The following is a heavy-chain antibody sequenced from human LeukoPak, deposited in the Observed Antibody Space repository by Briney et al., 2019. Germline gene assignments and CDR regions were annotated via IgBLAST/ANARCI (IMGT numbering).Heavy chain of an antibody. V-gene: IGHV3-23*01. Sequence: TGGSLRLSCAASGFTFSSYAMSWVRQAPGKGLEWVSAISGSGGSTYYADSVKGRFTTSRDNSKNTLYLQMNSLRAEDTAVYYCARDYDSSGYYQANFDYWGQGTLVTVSS. D-gene: IGHD3-22*01. J-gene: IGHJ4*02. CDR1: GFTFSSYA. CDR2: ISGSGGST. CDR3: ARDYDSSGYYQANFDY.